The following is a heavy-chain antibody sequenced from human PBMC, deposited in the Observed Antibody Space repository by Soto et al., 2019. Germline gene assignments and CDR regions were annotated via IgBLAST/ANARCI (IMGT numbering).Heavy chain of an antibody. CDR1: GGSISGYY. V-gene: IGHV4-34*01. D-gene: IGHD1-26*01. J-gene: IGHJ4*02. CDR3: ARHHVRGRTIAGAAEF. CDR2: INHSGNT. Sequence: SETLSLTCAVYGGSISGYYWSWIRQPPGKALECIGEINHSGNTNYSPSLKSRVTISVDTSKNQLFLNLSSVTAADTAMYYCARHHVRGRTIAGAAEFWGQGTLVTVSS.